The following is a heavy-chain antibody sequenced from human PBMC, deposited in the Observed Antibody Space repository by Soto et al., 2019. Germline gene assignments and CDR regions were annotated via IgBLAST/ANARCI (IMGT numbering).Heavy chain of an antibody. CDR2: VNPKSGNT. V-gene: IGHV1-8*01. CDR3: ARPYCDSTSCYTDWFDP. D-gene: IGHD2-2*02. Sequence: QVQLVQSGAEVKKPGASVKVSCKASGYSFSTYDINWVRQAAGQGLEWMGWVNPKSGNTDYAQRFRGRVTMTSNTSIITAYMELSALTPEDTAVYCCARPYCDSTSCYTDWFDPWGQGTLVTVSS. J-gene: IGHJ5*02. CDR1: GYSFSTYD.